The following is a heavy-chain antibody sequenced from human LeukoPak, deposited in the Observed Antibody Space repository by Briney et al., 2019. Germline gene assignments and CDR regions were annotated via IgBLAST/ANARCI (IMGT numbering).Heavy chain of an antibody. CDR2: ISYDGSDK. J-gene: IGHJ4*02. Sequence: GGSLRLSCAASGFSFNRFTMHWVRQAPGKGLEWVAVISYDGSDKYYADSVKGRFTISRDNSKNTLYLQMNSLSPEDTAVYYCARAGGGRGYYFDYWGQGTLVTVSS. CDR3: ARAGGGRGYYFDY. CDR1: GFSFNRFT. V-gene: IGHV3-30*04. D-gene: IGHD3-16*01.